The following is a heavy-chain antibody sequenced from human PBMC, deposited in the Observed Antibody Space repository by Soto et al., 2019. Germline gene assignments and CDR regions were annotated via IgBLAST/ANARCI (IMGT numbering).Heavy chain of an antibody. Sequence: SETLSLTCTFSCGSISSYYWSWIRQPPGKGLEWIGYIYYSGSTNYNPSLKSRVTISVDTSKNQFSLKLSSVTAADTAVYYCARDSRVVVAAYSLLGMDVWGQGTTVTVSS. CDR2: IYYSGST. CDR1: CGSISSYY. J-gene: IGHJ6*02. CDR3: ARDSRVVVAAYSLLGMDV. D-gene: IGHD2-15*01. V-gene: IGHV4-59*01.